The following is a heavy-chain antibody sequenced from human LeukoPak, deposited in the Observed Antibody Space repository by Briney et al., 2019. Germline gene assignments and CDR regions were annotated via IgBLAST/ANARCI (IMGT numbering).Heavy chain of an antibody. V-gene: IGHV4-30-2*01. D-gene: IGHD1-1*01. CDR3: ARQRNVGWGYISRWKKKILKYNWFDP. Sequence: SETLSLTCAVSGGSISSGGYSWSWIRQPPGKGLEWIGYIYHSGSTYYNPSLKSRVTISVDRSKNQFSLKLSSVTAADTAVYYCARQRNVGWGYISRWKKKILKYNWFDPWGQGTLVTVSS. CDR1: GGSISSGGYS. CDR2: IYHSGST. J-gene: IGHJ5*02.